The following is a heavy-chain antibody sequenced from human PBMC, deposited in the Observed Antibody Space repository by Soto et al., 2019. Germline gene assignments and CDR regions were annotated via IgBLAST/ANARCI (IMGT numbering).Heavy chain of an antibody. CDR2: ISSSSSYT. Sequence: GSLRLSCAASGFTFSDYYMSWIRQAPGKGLEWVSYISSSSSYTNYADSVKGRFTISRDNAKNSLYLQMNSLRAEDTAVYYCARVGRYSGYDYGGEYYYYGMDVWGQGTTVTVSS. CDR1: GFTFSDYY. V-gene: IGHV3-11*06. J-gene: IGHJ6*02. D-gene: IGHD5-12*01. CDR3: ARVGRYSGYDYGGEYYYYGMDV.